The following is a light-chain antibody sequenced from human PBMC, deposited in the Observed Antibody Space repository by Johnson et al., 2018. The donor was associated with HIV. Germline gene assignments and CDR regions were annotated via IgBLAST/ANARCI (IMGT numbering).Light chain of an antibody. J-gene: IGLJ1*01. Sequence: QPVLTQPPSVSAAPGQKVTFSCSGSTSNIGNNDVSWYRHLPGTAPKLLIYDNYKRPSGIPDRFSGSKSGTSATLDITGLQTGDEADYYCGTWDSSLSVYVFATGTKVTVL. CDR3: GTWDSSLSVYV. V-gene: IGLV1-51*01. CDR1: TSNIGNND. CDR2: DNY.